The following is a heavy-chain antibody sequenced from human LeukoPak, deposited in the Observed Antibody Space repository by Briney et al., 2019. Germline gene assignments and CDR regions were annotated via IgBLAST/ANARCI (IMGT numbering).Heavy chain of an antibody. CDR3: AKDRVATIKGVYYFDC. Sequence: HPGRSPRLSCAASGFTFSSYAIHWVRQAPGKGLEWVAVISYDGSNKYYADSVKGRFIISRDNSKNTVYLQMNSLRPEETAVYYCAKDRVATIKGVYYFDCWGQGTLVTVSS. J-gene: IGHJ4*02. V-gene: IGHV3-30*18. CDR2: ISYDGSNK. CDR1: GFTFSSYA. D-gene: IGHD5-12*01.